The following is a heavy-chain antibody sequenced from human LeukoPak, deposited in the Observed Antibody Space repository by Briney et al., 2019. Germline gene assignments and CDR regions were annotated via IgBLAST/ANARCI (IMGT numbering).Heavy chain of an antibody. CDR2: ISPTGSST. Sequence: GASVKVSCKASGFTFTNYYMRWVRQAPGQGLEWMGLISPTGSSTNYAQKFRGRVTMTRDTSTTTVYMELSSLRSEDTAVYYCAREESGGYFDYWGQGTLVTASS. D-gene: IGHD2-8*02. CDR1: GFTFTNYY. CDR3: AREESGGYFDY. V-gene: IGHV1-46*01. J-gene: IGHJ4*02.